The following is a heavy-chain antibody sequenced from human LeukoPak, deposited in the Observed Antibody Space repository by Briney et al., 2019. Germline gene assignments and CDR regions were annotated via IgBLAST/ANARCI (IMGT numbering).Heavy chain of an antibody. J-gene: IGHJ4*02. V-gene: IGHV4-31*03. CDR2: IYYSGST. D-gene: IGHD3-3*01. Sequence: PSETLSLTCTVSGGSISSGGYYWSWIRQHPGKGLEWIGYIYYSGSTYYNPSLKSRVTISVDTSKNQFSLKLSSVTAADTAVYYCARFFRAEGYFDYWGQGTLVTVSS. CDR1: GGSISSGGYY. CDR3: ARFFRAEGYFDY.